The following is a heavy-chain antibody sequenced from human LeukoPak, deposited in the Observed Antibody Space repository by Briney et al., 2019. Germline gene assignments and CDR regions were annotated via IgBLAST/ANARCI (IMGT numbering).Heavy chain of an antibody. CDR3: TKGGISDYKLDS. V-gene: IGHV3-23*01. CDR1: TFTFSSDA. D-gene: IGHD4-11*01. CDR2: ISAGSFST. Sequence: GGSLRLSCAASTFTFSSDAMTWVRQAPGKGLEWVSAISAGSFSTFYADSVKGRFTISRDNSKNTLYLQMNSLRAEDTALYYCTKGGISDYKLDSWGQGTLVTVSS. J-gene: IGHJ4*02.